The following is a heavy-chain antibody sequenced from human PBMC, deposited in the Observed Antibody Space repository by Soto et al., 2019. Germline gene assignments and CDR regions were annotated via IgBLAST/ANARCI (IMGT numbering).Heavy chain of an antibody. Sequence: QVQLVESGGGVVQPGRSRRLSCAASGFTFSSYGMHWVRQAPGKGLEWVAVISYDGSNKYYADSVKGRFTISRDNSKNTLYLQMNSLRAEDTAVYYCAKDGRLLWFGESYDYWGQGTLVTVSS. V-gene: IGHV3-30*18. J-gene: IGHJ4*02. CDR3: AKDGRLLWFGESYDY. D-gene: IGHD3-10*01. CDR1: GFTFSSYG. CDR2: ISYDGSNK.